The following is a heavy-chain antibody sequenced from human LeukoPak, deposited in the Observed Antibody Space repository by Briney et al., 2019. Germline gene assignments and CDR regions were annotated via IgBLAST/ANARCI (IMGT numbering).Heavy chain of an antibody. D-gene: IGHD6-19*01. V-gene: IGHV3-21*01. CDR1: GFTFSSYS. J-gene: IGHJ4*02. Sequence: GGSLRLSCAASGFTFSSYSMNWVRQAPGKGLEWVSSISSSSSYIYYADSVKGRFTISRDNAKNSLYLQMNSLRAEDTAVYYCATPKGRGWGFDYWGQGTLVTVSS. CDR3: ATPKGRGWGFDY. CDR2: ISSSSSYI.